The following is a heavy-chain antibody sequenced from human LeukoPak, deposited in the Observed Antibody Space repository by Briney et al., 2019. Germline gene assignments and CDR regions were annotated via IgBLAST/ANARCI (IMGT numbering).Heavy chain of an antibody. CDR2: IYYSGST. CDR3: ARPQGYCSGTSCYEFFDT. CDR1: GGSIRSSSSY. V-gene: IGHV4-39*01. J-gene: IGHJ5*02. D-gene: IGHD2-2*01. Sequence: SETLSLTCTVSGGSIRSSSSYWGWLRQPPGKGREWIATIYYSGSTYYNPSLKSRVTISVDTSKNEFSLKLTSVSAADTAVYYCARPQGYCSGTSCYEFFDTWGQGTLVTVSS.